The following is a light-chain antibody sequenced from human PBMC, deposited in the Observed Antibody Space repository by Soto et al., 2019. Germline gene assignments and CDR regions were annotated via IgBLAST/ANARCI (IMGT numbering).Light chain of an antibody. J-gene: IGLJ3*02. CDR1: SSDGGGYNY. CDR3: TQFSSSSTWG. CDR2: EVS. Sequence: QSVLTQPAPVSGSPGQSITISCTGTSSDGGGYNYVSWFQQHPGKAPKLKIYEVSSRPSAVSHRFSCSKYGYPASLTISELQAEDAADHYCTQFSSSSTWGLGGGT. V-gene: IGLV2-14*03.